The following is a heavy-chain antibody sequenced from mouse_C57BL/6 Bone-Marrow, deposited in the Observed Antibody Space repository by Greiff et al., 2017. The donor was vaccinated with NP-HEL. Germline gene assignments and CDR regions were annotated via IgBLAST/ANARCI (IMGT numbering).Heavy chain of an antibody. V-gene: IGHV5-6*01. CDR1: GFTFSSYG. CDR2: ISSGGSYT. J-gene: IGHJ4*01. Sequence: EVQLVESGGDLVKPGGSLKLSCAASGFTFSSYGMSWVRQTPDKRLEWVATISSGGSYTYYPDSVKGRFTISRDNAKNTLYLQMSSLKSEDTAMYYCASPLLRDAMDYWGQGTSVTVSS. D-gene: IGHD1-2*01. CDR3: ASPLLRDAMDY.